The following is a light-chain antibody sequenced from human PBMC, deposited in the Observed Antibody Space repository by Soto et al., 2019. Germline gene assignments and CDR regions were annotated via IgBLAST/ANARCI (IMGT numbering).Light chain of an antibody. CDR2: EVS. CDR1: SSDVGGYDF. CDR3: TSQACGNTVI. V-gene: IGLV2-8*01. Sequence: QSALTQPPSASGSPGQSVTISCTGTSSDVGGYDFVSWYQQHPGKAPKVMIFEVSKRPSGVPDRFSGSKSGNTASLTVSGLQAEDEADYYCTSQACGNTVIFGGGTKLTVL. J-gene: IGLJ2*01.